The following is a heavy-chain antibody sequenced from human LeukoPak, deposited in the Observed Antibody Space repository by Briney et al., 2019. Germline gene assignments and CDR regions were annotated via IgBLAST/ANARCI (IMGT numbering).Heavy chain of an antibody. CDR3: AKDRSSIAARDGMDV. V-gene: IGHV3-9*01. CDR2: ISWNSGSI. Sequence: GRSLRLSCAASGFTFDDYAMHWVRQAPGKGLVWVSGISWNSGSIGYADSVKGRFTISRDNAKNSLYLQMNSLRAEDTALYYCAKDRSSIAARDGMDVWGQGTTVTVSS. D-gene: IGHD6-6*01. CDR1: GFTFDDYA. J-gene: IGHJ6*02.